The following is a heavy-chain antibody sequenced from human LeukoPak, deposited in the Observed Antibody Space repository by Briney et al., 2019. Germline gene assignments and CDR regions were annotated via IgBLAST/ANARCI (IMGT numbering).Heavy chain of an antibody. CDR1: GFTFSSYW. Sequence: PGGSLRLSCAASGFTFSSYWMHWVRQAPGKGLVWVSRISSDGSSTNYADSAKGRFSISRDNAKNTLYLQMNSLRAEDTAVYYCVRDKWGSWYWGQGTLVTVSS. CDR3: VRDKWGSWY. V-gene: IGHV3-74*01. CDR2: ISSDGSST. D-gene: IGHD7-27*01. J-gene: IGHJ4*02.